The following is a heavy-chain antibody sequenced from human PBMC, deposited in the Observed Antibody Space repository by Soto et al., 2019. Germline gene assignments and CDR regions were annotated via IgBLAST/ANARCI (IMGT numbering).Heavy chain of an antibody. Sequence: GGSLRLSCSASEFTFSSYAMSLVLQAPGKGLEWVSAISGSGGSTYYADSVKGRFTISRDNSKNTLYLQMNSLRAEDTAVYYCAKDLAGGTFHYGMDVWGQGTTVTVSS. CDR2: ISGSGGST. D-gene: IGHD1-1*01. CDR1: EFTFSSYA. CDR3: AKDLAGGTFHYGMDV. V-gene: IGHV3-23*01. J-gene: IGHJ6*02.